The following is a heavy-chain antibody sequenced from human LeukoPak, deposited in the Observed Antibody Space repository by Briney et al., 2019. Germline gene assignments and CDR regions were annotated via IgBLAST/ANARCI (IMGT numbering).Heavy chain of an antibody. V-gene: IGHV1-2*02. CDR3: ASTLAAGTSYFDY. CDR1: GYTFTGYF. Sequence: ASVKVSCKASGYTFTGYFIHWVRRAPGQGLEWMGWINPNSGGTYYAQKFQGRGTMTRDTSISTAYMELSRLTSDDTAVYYCASTLAAGTSYFDYWGQGTLVTVSS. J-gene: IGHJ4*02. CDR2: INPNSGGT. D-gene: IGHD6-13*01.